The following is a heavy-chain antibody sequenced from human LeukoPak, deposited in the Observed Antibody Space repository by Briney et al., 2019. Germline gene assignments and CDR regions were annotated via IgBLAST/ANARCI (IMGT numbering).Heavy chain of an antibody. CDR1: GGSISSGGYY. Sequence: SQTLSLTCTVSGGSISSGGYYWSWIRQHPGKGLEWIGYIYYSGSTYYNPSLKSRVTISVDTSKNQFSLKLSSVTAADTAVYYCARSHSSSHYYYYMDGWGKGTTVTVSS. CDR2: IYYSGST. J-gene: IGHJ6*03. CDR3: ARSHSSSHYYYYMDG. D-gene: IGHD6-6*01. V-gene: IGHV4-31*03.